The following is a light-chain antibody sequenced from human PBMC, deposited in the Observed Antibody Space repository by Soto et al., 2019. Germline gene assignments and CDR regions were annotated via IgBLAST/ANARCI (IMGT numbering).Light chain of an antibody. CDR1: QSVSSSY. V-gene: IGKV3-20*01. CDR2: GAS. J-gene: IGKJ4*01. CDR3: QQYGTSLLT. Sequence: EIVLTQSPGTLSLSPGGRATLSCRASQSVSSSYLAWYQQKPGQAPRLLIYGASSRATGIPDRFSGSGSGTDFTLTISRLEPEDFAMYYCQQYGTSLLTFGGGTKVDIK.